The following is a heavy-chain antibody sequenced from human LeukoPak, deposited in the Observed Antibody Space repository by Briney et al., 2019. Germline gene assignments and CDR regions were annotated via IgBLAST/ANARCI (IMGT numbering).Heavy chain of an antibody. CDR1: GFSFSTSEMC. CDR2: IDWDDDK. Sequence: SGPALVKPTQTLTLTCTFSGFSFSTSEMCVSWIRQPPGKALEWLARIDWDDDKYYSTSLKTRLTVSKDTSKNQVVLTMTDMDPVDTATYYCARIRGSSGWIDYWGQGTLVTVSS. D-gene: IGHD6-19*01. V-gene: IGHV2-70*11. CDR3: ARIRGSSGWIDY. J-gene: IGHJ4*02.